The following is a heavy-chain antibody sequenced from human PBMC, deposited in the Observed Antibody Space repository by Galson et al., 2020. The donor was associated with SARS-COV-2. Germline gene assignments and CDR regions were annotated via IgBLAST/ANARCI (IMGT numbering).Heavy chain of an antibody. J-gene: IGHJ4*02. CDR1: GFTFSSYG. Sequence: QLGESLKISCAASGFTFSSYGMHWVRQAPGKGLEWVAVISYDGSNKYYADSVKGRFTISRDNSKNTLYLQMNSLRAEDTAVYYCAKDDGHGYGDLSFDYWGQGTLVTVSS. V-gene: IGHV3-30*18. CDR3: AKDDGHGYGDLSFDY. CDR2: ISYDGSNK. D-gene: IGHD4-17*01.